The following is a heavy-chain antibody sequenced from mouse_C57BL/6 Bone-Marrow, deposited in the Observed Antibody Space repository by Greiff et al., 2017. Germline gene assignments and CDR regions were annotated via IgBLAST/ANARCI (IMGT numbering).Heavy chain of an antibody. J-gene: IGHJ1*03. CDR1: GFSLSTSGMG. CDR2: IYWDDDK. V-gene: IGHV8-12*01. D-gene: IGHD4-1*01. Sequence: QVTLKESGPGLLQSSQPLSLTCSFSGFSLSTSGMGVSWLRQPSGKSLEWLAHIYWDDDKRYNPSLKSRLTISKETSRNQVFLKIPSVDTADTATYYGARAGRGNYWYFDVWGTGTTVTVSS. CDR3: ARAGRGNYWYFDV.